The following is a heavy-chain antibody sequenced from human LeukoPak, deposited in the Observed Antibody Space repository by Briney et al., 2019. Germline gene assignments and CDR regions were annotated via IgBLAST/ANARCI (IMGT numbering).Heavy chain of an antibody. CDR2: IGTAGDT. CDR3: AREGVEDYGMDV. Sequence: PGGSLRLSCAASGFTFSSYDMHWVRQATGKGLEWVSGIGTAGDTYYPGSVKGRFTISRENAKNSLYLQMNSLRVGDTAVYYCAREGVEDYGMDVWGQGTTVTFSS. J-gene: IGHJ6*02. CDR1: GFTFSSYD. V-gene: IGHV3-13*04.